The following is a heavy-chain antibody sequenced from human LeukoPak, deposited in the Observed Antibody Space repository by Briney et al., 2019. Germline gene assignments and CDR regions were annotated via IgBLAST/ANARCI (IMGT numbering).Heavy chain of an antibody. CDR2: IYYSGST. J-gene: IGHJ4*02. CDR1: GGSISSGDYY. D-gene: IGHD4-23*01. Sequence: SQTLSLTCTVSGGSISSGDYYWRWIRQPPGTGLEWLGYIYYSGSTYYNPSLKSRVTISVDTSKNQFSLKLSSVTAADTAVYYCAREVRTTNYGGHVDYWGQGTLVTVSS. V-gene: IGHV4-30-4*08. CDR3: AREVRTTNYGGHVDY.